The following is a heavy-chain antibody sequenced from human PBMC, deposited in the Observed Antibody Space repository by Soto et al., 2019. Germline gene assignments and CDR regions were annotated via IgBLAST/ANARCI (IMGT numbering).Heavy chain of an antibody. CDR3: SRRYGGNFDY. V-gene: IGHV4-39*01. D-gene: IGHD1-26*01. CDR2: IYYSGST. CDR1: GGSISSSSYY. Sequence: PSETLSLTCTVSGGSISSSSYYWGWIRQPPGKGLEWIGSIYYSGSTYYNPSLKSRVTISVDTSKNQFSLKLSSVTAAVTVVYYCSRRYGGNFDYWGQGTLVTAPQ. J-gene: IGHJ4*02.